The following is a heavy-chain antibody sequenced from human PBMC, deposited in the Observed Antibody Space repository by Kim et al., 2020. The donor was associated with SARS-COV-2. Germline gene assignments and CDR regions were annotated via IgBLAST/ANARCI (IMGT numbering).Heavy chain of an antibody. J-gene: IGHJ4*02. Sequence: GGSLRLSCAASGFTIDDYAMHWVRQAPGKGLEWVSGISWNSGSIGYADSVKGRFTISRDNAKNSLYLQMNSLRAEDTALYYCAKAAGYSSSWYVGGSYFDYWGQGTLVTVSS. CDR2: ISWNSGSI. D-gene: IGHD6-13*01. CDR3: AKAAGYSSSWYVGGSYFDY. CDR1: GFTIDDYA. V-gene: IGHV3-9*01.